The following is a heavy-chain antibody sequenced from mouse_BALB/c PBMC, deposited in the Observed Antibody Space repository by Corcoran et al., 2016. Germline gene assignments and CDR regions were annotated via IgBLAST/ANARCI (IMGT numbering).Heavy chain of an antibody. CDR1: GYSFTGYT. CDR3: ARGTYDGYYVGAMDY. CDR2: INPYNGGT. V-gene: IGHV1-18*01. J-gene: IGHJ4*01. D-gene: IGHD2-3*01. Sequence: EVQLQQSGPELVKPGASMKISCKASGYSFTGYTMNWVKQSHGKNLEWIGLINPYNGGTSYNQKFKGKATLTVDKSSSTAYMELLSMTSEDSAVYYCARGTYDGYYVGAMDYWGQGTSVTVSS.